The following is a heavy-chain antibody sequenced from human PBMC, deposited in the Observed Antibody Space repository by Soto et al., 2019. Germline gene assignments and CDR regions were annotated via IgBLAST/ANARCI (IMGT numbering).Heavy chain of an antibody. D-gene: IGHD6-19*01. CDR3: AKGPSSGWYYFDY. J-gene: IGHJ4*02. Sequence: GGSLRFSCAVSGFTFSNYVAAWVRQAPGKGLEWVSVITSSGDYTYYAESVRGRFTSSRDNSKNTLYLQMNSLRAEDTAVYYCAKGPSSGWYYFDYWGQGTLVTVSS. CDR2: ITSSGDYT. V-gene: IGHV3-23*01. CDR1: GFTFSNYV.